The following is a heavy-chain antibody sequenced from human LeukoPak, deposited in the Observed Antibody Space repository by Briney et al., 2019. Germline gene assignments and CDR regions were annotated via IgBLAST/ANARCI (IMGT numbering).Heavy chain of an antibody. V-gene: IGHV3-30*02. Sequence: QSGGSLRLSCAASGFIFDNYDMHWVRQAPSKGLEWVAFIRYDGTKEYYADSVKGRFTISRDNSKNTVYLQMNSLRGEDTAVYYCAKAYEQWVDSWGQGTLVTVSS. CDR3: AKAYEQWVDS. CDR2: IRYDGTKE. CDR1: GFIFDNYD. D-gene: IGHD6-19*01. J-gene: IGHJ4*02.